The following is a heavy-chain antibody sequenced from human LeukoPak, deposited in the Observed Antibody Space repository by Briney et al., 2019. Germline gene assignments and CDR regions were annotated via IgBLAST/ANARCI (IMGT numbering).Heavy chain of an antibody. Sequence: GGSLRLSCAASGFTFSSYGMHWVRHAPGKGLEWVAVISYDGSNKYYADSVKGRFTISRDNSKNTLYLQMNSLRAEDTAVYYCAGADTAMAGGYWGQGTLVTVSS. D-gene: IGHD5-18*01. CDR1: GFTFSSYG. J-gene: IGHJ4*02. V-gene: IGHV3-30*03. CDR2: ISYDGSNK. CDR3: AGADTAMAGGY.